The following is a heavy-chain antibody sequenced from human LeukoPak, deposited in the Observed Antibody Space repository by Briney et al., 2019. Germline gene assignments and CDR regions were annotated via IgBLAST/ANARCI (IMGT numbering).Heavy chain of an antibody. CDR2: FSGSGGTT. J-gene: IGHJ6*03. Sequence: GGSLRLSCAASGYTFSSYAMSLVRQAPGKGLEWVSVFSGSGGTTYYADSVKGRFTISRDNSRNTLYLQMNSLRAEDTAVYYCAKCGTVTQDYYYYYMDVWGKGTTVTVSS. V-gene: IGHV3-23*01. CDR1: GYTFSSYA. D-gene: IGHD4-17*01. CDR3: AKCGTVTQDYYYYYMDV.